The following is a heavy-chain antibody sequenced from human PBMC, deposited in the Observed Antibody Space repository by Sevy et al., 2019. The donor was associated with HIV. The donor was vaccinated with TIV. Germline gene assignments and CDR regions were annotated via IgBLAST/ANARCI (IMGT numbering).Heavy chain of an antibody. J-gene: IGHJ6*02. Sequence: GSLRLSCAASGFTFSSYAMHWVRQAPGKGLEWVAVISYDGSNKYYADSVKGRFTISRDNSKNTLYLQMNSLRVEDTAVYYCAREKGDIVVVPAALGMDVWGQGTTVTVSS. V-gene: IGHV3-30*04. D-gene: IGHD2-2*01. CDR2: ISYDGSNK. CDR1: GFTFSSYA. CDR3: AREKGDIVVVPAALGMDV.